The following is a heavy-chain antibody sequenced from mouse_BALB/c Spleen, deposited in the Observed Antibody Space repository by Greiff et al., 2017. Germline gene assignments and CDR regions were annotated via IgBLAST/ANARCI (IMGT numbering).Heavy chain of an antibody. J-gene: IGHJ2*01. Sequence: DVKLVESGGGLVQPGGSLKLSCAASGFTFSSYGMSWVRQTPDKRLELVATINSNGGSTYYPDSVKGRFTISRDNAKNTLYLQMSSLKSEDTAMYYCAREGGVRGDFDYWGQGTTLTVSS. CDR3: AREGGVRGDFDY. D-gene: IGHD2-14*01. CDR1: GFTFSSYG. V-gene: IGHV5-6-3*01. CDR2: INSNGGST.